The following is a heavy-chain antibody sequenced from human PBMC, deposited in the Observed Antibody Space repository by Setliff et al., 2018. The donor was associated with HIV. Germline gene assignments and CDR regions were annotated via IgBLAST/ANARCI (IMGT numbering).Heavy chain of an antibody. CDR3: ARGGPSVPCTSVSCPPYYYMDV. J-gene: IGHJ6*03. CDR1: GGSISSYY. CDR2: ISTSGNT. D-gene: IGHD2-2*01. V-gene: IGHV4-4*07. Sequence: SETLSLTCTVSGGSISSYYWSWIRQPAGKGLEWIGRISTSGNTNYNPSLKNRLTMSLDTSKQQFSLRLSSVTAADTAIYYCARGGPSVPCTSVSCPPYYYMDVWGKGATVTVSS.